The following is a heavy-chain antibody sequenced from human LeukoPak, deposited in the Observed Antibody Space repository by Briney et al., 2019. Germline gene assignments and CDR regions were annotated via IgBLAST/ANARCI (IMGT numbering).Heavy chain of an antibody. CDR3: ARARQWLASPYFDY. V-gene: IGHV4-59*12. Sequence: SETLSLTCTVSGGSISSYYWSWIRQPPGKGLEWIGYIYYSGSTNYNPSLKSRVTTSVDTSKNQFSLKLSSVTAADTAVYYCARARQWLASPYFDYWGQGTLVTVSS. CDR1: GGSISSYY. CDR2: IYYSGST. D-gene: IGHD6-19*01. J-gene: IGHJ4*02.